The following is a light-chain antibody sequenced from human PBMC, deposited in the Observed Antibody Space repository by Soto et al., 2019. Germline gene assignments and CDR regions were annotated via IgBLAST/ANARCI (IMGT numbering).Light chain of an antibody. Sequence: EIVFTQSPGTLSLSPGERATLSCRASQSVSSSYLAWYQQKPGQAPRLLIYGASSRATGIPDRFSGSGSGTDFTLTIRRLEPEDFAVYYCQQHGSSPPNTFGQGTRLEIK. V-gene: IGKV3-20*01. J-gene: IGKJ5*01. CDR1: QSVSSSY. CDR2: GAS. CDR3: QQHGSSPPNT.